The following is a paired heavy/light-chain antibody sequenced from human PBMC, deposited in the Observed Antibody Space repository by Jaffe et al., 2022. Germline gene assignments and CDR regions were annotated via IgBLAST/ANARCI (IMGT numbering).Light chain of an antibody. Sequence: SYELTQPPSVSVSPGQTASITCSGDKLGDKYACWYQQKPGQSPVLVIYQDSKRPSGIPERFSGSNSGNTATLTISGTQAMDEADYYCQAWDSRGYVFGTGTKVTVL. CDR1: KLGDKY. J-gene: IGLJ1*01. V-gene: IGLV3-1*01. CDR2: QDS. CDR3: QAWDSRGYV.
Heavy chain of an antibody. CDR3: ARSIVVVPAAMYEASGAFDP. CDR2: IYWDDDK. V-gene: IGHV2-5*02. D-gene: IGHD2-2*01. J-gene: IGHJ5*02. Sequence: QITLKESGPTLVKPTQTLTLTCTFSGFSLSTSGVGVGWIRQPPGKALEWLALIYWDDDKRYSPSLKSRLTITKDTSKNQVVLTMTNMDPVDTATYYCARSIVVVPAAMYEASGAFDPWGQGTLVTVSS. CDR1: GFSLSTSGVG.